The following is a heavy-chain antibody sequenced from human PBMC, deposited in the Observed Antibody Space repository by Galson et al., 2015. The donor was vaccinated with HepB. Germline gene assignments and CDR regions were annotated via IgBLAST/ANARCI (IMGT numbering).Heavy chain of an antibody. CDR2: ISSNGGST. J-gene: IGHJ4*02. V-gene: IGHV3-64*01. Sequence: SLRLSCAASGFTFSSYAMSWVRQAPEKGLEWVSAISSNGGSTYYANSVKGRFTISRDNSKNTLYLQMGSLRAEDMAVYYCARGRYCSGGSCYPEDYWGQGTLVTVSS. D-gene: IGHD2-15*01. CDR3: ARGRYCSGGSCYPEDY. CDR1: GFTFSSYA.